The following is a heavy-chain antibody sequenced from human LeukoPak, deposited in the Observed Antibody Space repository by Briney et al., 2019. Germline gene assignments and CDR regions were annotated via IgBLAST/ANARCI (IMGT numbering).Heavy chain of an antibody. CDR2: ISDNGGRT. CDR1: GFTFSSYG. J-gene: IGHJ1*01. Sequence: PGGSLRLSCAASGFTFSSYGMTWVREALGKGLERVSGISDNGGRTYYADSVKGRFSISRDNSKNTLYLEVNNLRADDTAVYYCAKFGSGSYEFFHHWGQGTLVTVSS. CDR3: AKFGSGSYEFFHH. D-gene: IGHD3-10*01. V-gene: IGHV3-23*01.